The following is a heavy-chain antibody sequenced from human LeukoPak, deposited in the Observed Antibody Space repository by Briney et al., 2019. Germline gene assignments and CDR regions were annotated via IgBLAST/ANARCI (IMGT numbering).Heavy chain of an antibody. Sequence: PSETLSLTCAVYGGSLSDYYWSWVRQPPGKGLEWIGEINHSGSTNYNPSLKSRVTISVDTSKNQFSLKLSSVTAADTAVYYCARDRVPTNWFDPWGQGTLVTVSS. CDR3: ARDRVPTNWFDP. V-gene: IGHV4-34*01. CDR1: GGSLSDYY. J-gene: IGHJ5*02. D-gene: IGHD5/OR15-5a*01. CDR2: INHSGST.